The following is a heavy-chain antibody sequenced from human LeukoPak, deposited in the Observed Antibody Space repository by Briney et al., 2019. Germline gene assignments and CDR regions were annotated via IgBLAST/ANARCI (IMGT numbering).Heavy chain of an antibody. D-gene: IGHD6-13*01. J-gene: IGHJ4*02. Sequence: SETLSLTCAVSGYSISSGYYWGWIRQPPGKGLEWIGSIYHSGSTYYNPSLKSRVTISVDTSKNQFSLKLSSVTAADTAVYYCARDRGARFYSSSWLSLYYFDYWGQGTLVTVSS. CDR1: GYSISSGYY. CDR3: ARDRGARFYSSSWLSLYYFDY. CDR2: IYHSGST. V-gene: IGHV4-38-2*02.